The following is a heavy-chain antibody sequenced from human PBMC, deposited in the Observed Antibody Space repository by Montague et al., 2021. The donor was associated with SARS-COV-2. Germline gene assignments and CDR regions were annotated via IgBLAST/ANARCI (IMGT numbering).Heavy chain of an antibody. V-gene: IGHV4-39*01. J-gene: IGHJ4*02. CDR3: TRHVHMTWPEPSPGFDY. CDR1: GDSISSSSYN. D-gene: IGHD1-1*01. CDR2: VHYSGRP. Sequence: SETLSLTCTVSGDSISSSSYNWGWIRQPPGKGLVWIGRVHYSGRPYYNPSLKSRVTIYVDTSKNQLSLKLSSVTAADTAVYYCTRHVHMTWPEPSPGFDYWGQGTLVTVSS.